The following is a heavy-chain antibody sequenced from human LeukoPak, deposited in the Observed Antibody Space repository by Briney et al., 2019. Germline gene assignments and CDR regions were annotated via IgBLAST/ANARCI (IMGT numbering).Heavy chain of an antibody. CDR3: ARAQTIFGVVAAGYYYYMDV. V-gene: IGHV3-48*03. Sequence: PGGSLRLSCAASGFTFSSYEMNWVRQAPGKGLEWVSYISSSGSTIYYADSVKGRLTISRDNAKNSLYLQMNSLRAEDTAVYYCARAQTIFGVVAAGYYYYMDVWGKGTTVTVSS. CDR2: ISSSGSTI. CDR1: GFTFSSYE. J-gene: IGHJ6*03. D-gene: IGHD3-3*01.